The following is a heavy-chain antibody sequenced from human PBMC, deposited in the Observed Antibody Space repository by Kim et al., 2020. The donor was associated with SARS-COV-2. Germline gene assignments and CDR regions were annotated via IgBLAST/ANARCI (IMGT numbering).Heavy chain of an antibody. CDR3: ARDTWEQQLYNFDY. CDR2: ISYDGSNK. J-gene: IGHJ4*02. D-gene: IGHD6-13*01. V-gene: IGHV3-33*05. Sequence: GGSLRLSCAASGFTFSSYGMHWVRQAPGKGLEWVAVISYDGSNKYYADSVKGRFTISRDNSKNTLYLQMNSLRAEDTAVYYCARDTWEQQLYNFDYWGQGTLVTVSS. CDR1: GFTFSSYG.